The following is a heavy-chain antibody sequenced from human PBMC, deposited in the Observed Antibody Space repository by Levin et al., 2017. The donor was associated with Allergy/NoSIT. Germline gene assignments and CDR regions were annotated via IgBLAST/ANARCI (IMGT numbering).Heavy chain of an antibody. CDR1: GFTFSSYS. CDR2: ISSSSSYI. Sequence: SGESLKISCAASGFTFSSYSMNWVRQAPGKGLEWVSSISSSSSYIYYADSVKGRFTISRDNAKNSLYLQMNSLRAEDTAVYYCARAFEYSSSPADYWGQGTLVTVSS. V-gene: IGHV3-21*01. CDR3: ARAFEYSSSPADY. J-gene: IGHJ4*02. D-gene: IGHD6-6*01.